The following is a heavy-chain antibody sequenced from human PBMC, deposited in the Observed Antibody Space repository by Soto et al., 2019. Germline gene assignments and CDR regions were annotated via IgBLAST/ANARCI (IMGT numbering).Heavy chain of an antibody. CDR2: IIPILGSA. D-gene: IGHD6-13*01. CDR1: GGTFSSYA. J-gene: IGHJ6*02. V-gene: IGHV1-69*11. Sequence: QVQLVQSGAEVKKPGSSVKVSCRASGGTFSSYAISWVRQAPGQGLEWMGGIIPILGSANYAQKFQGRVKITAYESTSTAYMELSSLRSEDTAVYYCARSAAARTLEYYGLDVWRQGTTVTVSS. CDR3: ARSAAARTLEYYGLDV.